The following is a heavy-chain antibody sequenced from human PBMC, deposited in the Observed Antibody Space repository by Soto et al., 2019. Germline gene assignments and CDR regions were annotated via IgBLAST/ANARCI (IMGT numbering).Heavy chain of an antibody. CDR1: ASSFSSYG. CDR3: AKDRGYYYFDL. CDR2: ISHDGTNK. Sequence: GGSLRLSCAGSASSFSSYGMHWVRQAPGKGLDWVAVISHDGTNKYHADSVKGRFTISRDNSKNTLYLQMNSLRVEDTAVYYCAKDRGYYYFDLWGRGTLVTVSS. J-gene: IGHJ2*01. V-gene: IGHV3-30*18.